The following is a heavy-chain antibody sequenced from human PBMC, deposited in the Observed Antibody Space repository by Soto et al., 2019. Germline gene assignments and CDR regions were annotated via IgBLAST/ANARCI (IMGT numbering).Heavy chain of an antibody. CDR2: MSGAGRSS. CDR1: GFTFSSYA. J-gene: IGHJ4*02. Sequence: DVQLFESGGDLVQPGGSLRLSCAASGFTFSSYAMSWVLQVPGKGLEWLTSMSGAGRSSYDADSVKGRFTISRDNAQHNLYLQTNNLREEETALYYCAKGPIFGVEHFYDYWGQGTLVTVSS. D-gene: IGHD3-3*01. V-gene: IGHV3-23*01. CDR3: AKGPIFGVEHFYDY.